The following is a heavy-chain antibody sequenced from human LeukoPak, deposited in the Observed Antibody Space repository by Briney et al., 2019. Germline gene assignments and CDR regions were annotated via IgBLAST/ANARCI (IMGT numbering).Heavy chain of an antibody. D-gene: IGHD1-26*01. V-gene: IGHV1-2*02. Sequence: GASVKVSCKASGYTFTCYYMHWVRQAPGQGLEWMGWINPNSGGTNYAQKFQGRVTMTRDTSISTAYMELSRLRSDDTAVYYCASAGRGGELRMVADYWGQGTLVTVSS. CDR3: ASAGRGGELRMVADY. CDR1: GYTFTCYY. J-gene: IGHJ4*02. CDR2: INPNSGGT.